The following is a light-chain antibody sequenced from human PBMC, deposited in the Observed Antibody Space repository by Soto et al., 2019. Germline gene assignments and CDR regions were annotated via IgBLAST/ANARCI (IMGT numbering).Light chain of an antibody. CDR3: CSYTISSTWV. V-gene: IGLV2-23*01. CDR1: SSDIGNDKL. CDR2: EGF. Sequence: QSALTQPASVSGSPGQSITISCTGTSSDIGNDKLISWYQQHPGRAPKIIIYEGFKRPSGVSDRFSGSRSGNTASLTISGLRAEDEADYHCCSYTISSTWVFGGGTQLTVL. J-gene: IGLJ3*02.